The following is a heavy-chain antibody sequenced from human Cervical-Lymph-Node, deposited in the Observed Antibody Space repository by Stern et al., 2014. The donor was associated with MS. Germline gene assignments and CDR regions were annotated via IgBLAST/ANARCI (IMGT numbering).Heavy chain of an antibody. CDR3: ARDTSSPERSDW. D-gene: IGHD1-1*01. Sequence: EVQLVESGGCVIQPGGSLRLSCTASGFTVSRDYMTWVPQAPGKGLAWVLVRTTCVSTYYTDSDKGRFTISRDDSKNTVYLHMTSLRAEDTAMYYCARDTSSPERSDWWGQGTLVTVSS. J-gene: IGHJ4*02. V-gene: IGHV3-53*01. CDR1: GFTVSRDY. CDR2: RTTCVST.